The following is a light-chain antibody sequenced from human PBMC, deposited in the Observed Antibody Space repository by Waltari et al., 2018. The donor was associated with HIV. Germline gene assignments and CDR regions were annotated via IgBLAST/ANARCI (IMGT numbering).Light chain of an antibody. Sequence: QSVLTQPPSVSGAPGQRVTIHSTGSTSNIRADYDVHWYQQFPGTAPKLLRNKNTHRPSGVPARFSGSKYGTAASLVITDRQAEDEADYYCQSYDSILDGSIVGGGSKLTVL. CDR1: TSNIRADYD. J-gene: IGLJ2*01. V-gene: IGLV1-40*01. CDR3: QSYDSILDGSI. CDR2: KNT.